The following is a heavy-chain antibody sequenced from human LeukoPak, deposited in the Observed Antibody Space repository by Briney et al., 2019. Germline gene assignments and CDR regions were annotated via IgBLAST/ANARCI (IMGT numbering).Heavy chain of an antibody. V-gene: IGHV3-7*01. D-gene: IGHD3-3*02. CDR3: ARHFSTYSYGLDV. CDR1: GFHFSGYW. Sequence: GGSLRLSCSASGFHFSGYWMTWVRQAPGKGLEWVANINPDGSAKYYVDSVKGRFTISRDNAENSLYLQMNSLRPEDTAVYYCARHFSTYSYGLDVWGQGTTVTVSS. CDR2: INPDGSAK. J-gene: IGHJ6*02.